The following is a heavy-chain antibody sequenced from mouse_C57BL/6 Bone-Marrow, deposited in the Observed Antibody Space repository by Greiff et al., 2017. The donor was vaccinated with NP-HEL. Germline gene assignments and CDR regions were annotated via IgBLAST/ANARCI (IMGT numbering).Heavy chain of an antibody. D-gene: IGHD1-1*01. J-gene: IGHJ2*01. Sequence: QVQLQQSGAELARPGASVKLSCKASGYTFTSYGISWVKQRTGKGLEWIGEIYTRSGNTYYNEKFKGKATLTADKSSSTAYMELRSLTSEDSAVYFCARHPYYYGSSYDYWGQGTTLTVSS. CDR1: GYTFTSYG. CDR3: ARHPYYYGSSYDY. V-gene: IGHV1-81*01. CDR2: IYTRSGNT.